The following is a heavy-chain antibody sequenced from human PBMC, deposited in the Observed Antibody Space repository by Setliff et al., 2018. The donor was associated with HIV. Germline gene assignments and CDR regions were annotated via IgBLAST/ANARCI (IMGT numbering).Heavy chain of an antibody. D-gene: IGHD3-3*01. V-gene: IGHV4-59*01. CDR2: IYYSGGT. CDR1: GGSISSYY. J-gene: IGHJ4*02. Sequence: PSETLSLTCTVSGGSISSYYWSWIRQPPGKGLEWIGYIYYSGGTNYNPSLKSRVTISVDTSKNQFSLKLSSVTAADTAVYYCARGYYNFWSGYPSLDYWGQGTLVTVSS. CDR3: ARGYYNFWSGYPSLDY.